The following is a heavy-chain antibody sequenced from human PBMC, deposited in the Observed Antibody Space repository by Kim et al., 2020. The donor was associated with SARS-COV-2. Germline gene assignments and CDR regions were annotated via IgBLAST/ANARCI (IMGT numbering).Heavy chain of an antibody. CDR2: GRT. J-gene: IGHJ4*02. Sequence: GRTYYSPSLKRRVTISVDTSKNQFSLKLSSVTAADTAVYYCATQYDYGDSWGQGTLVTVSS. CDR3: ATQYDYGDS. V-gene: IGHV4-39*01.